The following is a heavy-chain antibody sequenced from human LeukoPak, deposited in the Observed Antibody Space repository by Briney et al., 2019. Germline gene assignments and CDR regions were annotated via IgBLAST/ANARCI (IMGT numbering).Heavy chain of an antibody. CDR2: IRYDGTNK. CDR1: GFTFSNFG. J-gene: IGHJ4*02. Sequence: GGSLRLSCAASGFTFSNFGMHWVRQAPGKGLEWVTFIRYDGTNKYYADSVKGRFTISRDNSKNTLYLQMKSLRVEETAIYYCAKVEMSTSPGGIDYWGQGTLVTVSS. D-gene: IGHD5-24*01. V-gene: IGHV3-30*02. CDR3: AKVEMSTSPGGIDY.